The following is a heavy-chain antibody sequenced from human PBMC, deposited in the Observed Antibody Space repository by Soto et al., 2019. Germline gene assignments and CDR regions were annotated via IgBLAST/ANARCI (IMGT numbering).Heavy chain of an antibody. CDR3: ARNPLDSSGLDY. Sequence: QLQLQESGPGLVKPSETLSLTCTVSGGSISSSSYYWGWIRQPPGKGLEWIGSIYYSGSTYYNPSLKSRVTISVDTSKNQFSLKLSSVTAADTAVYYCARNPLDSSGLDYWGQGTLVTVSS. CDR1: GGSISSSSYY. CDR2: IYYSGST. V-gene: IGHV4-39*01. D-gene: IGHD3-22*01. J-gene: IGHJ4*02.